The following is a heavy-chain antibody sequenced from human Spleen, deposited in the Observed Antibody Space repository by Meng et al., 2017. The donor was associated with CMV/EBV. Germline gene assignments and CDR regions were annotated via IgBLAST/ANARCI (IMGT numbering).Heavy chain of an antibody. Sequence: GGSLRLSCAASGFAFGSYGMHWVRQAPGKGLEWVTFIRYDGSNKYYADSVEGRFTISRDNFKKTLYLQMNSLRVEDTAMYYCAKDLVGTTNDDAFDIWGQGTMVTVSS. V-gene: IGHV3-30*02. CDR1: GFAFGSYG. CDR3: AKDLVGTTNDDAFDI. CDR2: IRYDGSNK. D-gene: IGHD1-26*01. J-gene: IGHJ3*02.